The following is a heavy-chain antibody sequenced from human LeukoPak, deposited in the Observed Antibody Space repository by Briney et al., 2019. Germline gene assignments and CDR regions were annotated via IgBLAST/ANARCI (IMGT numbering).Heavy chain of an antibody. D-gene: IGHD5-24*01. CDR2: INSDGGRT. J-gene: IGHJ4*02. CDR3: ARGRNGFFDY. V-gene: IGHV3-74*01. CDR1: GFTFSTYW. Sequence: GGSLRLSCAASGFTFSTYWMHWVRQAPGKGLVWLSQINSDGGRTRYADSVRGRLTISRDNAKNTVYLQMNSLRAEDTAMYYCARGRNGFFDYWGQGTLVTVSS.